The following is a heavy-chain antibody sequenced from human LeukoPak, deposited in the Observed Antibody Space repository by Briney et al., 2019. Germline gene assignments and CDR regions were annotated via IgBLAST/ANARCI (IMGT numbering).Heavy chain of an antibody. D-gene: IGHD3-10*01. CDR2: IWYDGTNK. V-gene: IGHV3-33*06. CDR1: GFTFSSHG. Sequence: GGSLRLSCAASGFTFSSHGIHWVRQAPGRGLEWVAVIWYDGTNKYYEDSVKGRFSISRDDSKNTVYLQMNSLRAEDTAVYYCAKELSTVRDYWGQGTLVTVSS. J-gene: IGHJ4*02. CDR3: AKELSTVRDY.